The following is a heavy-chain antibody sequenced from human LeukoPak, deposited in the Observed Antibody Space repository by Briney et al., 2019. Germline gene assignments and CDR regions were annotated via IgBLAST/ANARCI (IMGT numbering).Heavy chain of an antibody. CDR2: IYYSGTT. CDR3: ARFRDYYDSRGYFDY. J-gene: IGHJ4*02. CDR1: RGSTSSSSYY. Sequence: SETLSLTCTVSRGSTSSSSYYWGWIRQPPGRGLEWIGTIYYSGTTYYNPSLMSRVTISVDTSKNQFSLKLSSVTAADTAVYYCARFRDYYDSRGYFDYWGQGTLVTVSS. D-gene: IGHD3-22*01. V-gene: IGHV4-39*07.